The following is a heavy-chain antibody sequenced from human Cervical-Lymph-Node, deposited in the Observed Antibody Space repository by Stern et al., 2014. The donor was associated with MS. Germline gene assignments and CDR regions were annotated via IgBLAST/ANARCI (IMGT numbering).Heavy chain of an antibody. CDR1: GFTFSSYG. CDR2: IWDDGSNK. Sequence: QVQLVESGGGVVQPGRSLRLSCAASGFTFSSYGMHWVRQAPGKGLEWVAVIWDDGSNKYYADSVKGRFTISRDNSKNTLYLQMNSLRAEDTAVYYCARVLSGYDSPDYWGQGTLVTVSS. D-gene: IGHD5-12*01. V-gene: IGHV3-33*01. CDR3: ARVLSGYDSPDY. J-gene: IGHJ4*02.